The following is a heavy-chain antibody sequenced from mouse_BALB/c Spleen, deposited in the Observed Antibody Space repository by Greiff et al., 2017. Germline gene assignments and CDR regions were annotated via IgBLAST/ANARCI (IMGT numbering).Heavy chain of an antibody. CDR3: ASPTGGAMDY. D-gene: IGHD1-1*01. CDR2: IDPANGNT. CDR1: GFNIKDTY. J-gene: IGHJ4*01. Sequence: EVQRVESGAELVKPGASVKLSCTASGFNIKDTYMHWVKQRPEQGLEWIGRIDPANGNTKYDPKFQGKATITADTSSNTAYLQLSSLTSEDTAVYYCASPTGGAMDYWGQGTSVTVSS. V-gene: IGHV14-3*02.